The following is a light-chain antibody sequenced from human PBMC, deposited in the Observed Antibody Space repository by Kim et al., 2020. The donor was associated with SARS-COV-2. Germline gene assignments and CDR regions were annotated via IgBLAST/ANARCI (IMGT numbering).Light chain of an antibody. V-gene: IGKV1-33*01. CDR2: DAS. Sequence: PSASVGDRVTITSQASQDISNYLNWYQQKPGKAPKLLIYDASNLETGVPSRFSGSGSGTDFTFAISSLKPEDIATYYCQQYDNLPPFGQGTKLEI. J-gene: IGKJ2*01. CDR3: QQYDNLPP. CDR1: QDISNY.